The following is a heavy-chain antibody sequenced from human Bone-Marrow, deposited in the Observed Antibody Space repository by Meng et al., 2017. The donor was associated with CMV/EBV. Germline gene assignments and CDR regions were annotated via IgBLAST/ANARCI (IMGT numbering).Heavy chain of an antibody. CDR2: ISGSGGPI. D-gene: IGHD5-18*01. CDR1: GFTFSSYA. CDR3: AKGGGYSYGYVHS. Sequence: ASGFTFSSYAMSWVRQAPGKGLQWFSAISGSGGPIHYADSVKGRFTFSRDNSKNTLYLQMNSLRAEDTAVYYCAKGGGYSYGYVHSWGQGTLVTVSS. V-gene: IGHV3-23*01. J-gene: IGHJ4*02.